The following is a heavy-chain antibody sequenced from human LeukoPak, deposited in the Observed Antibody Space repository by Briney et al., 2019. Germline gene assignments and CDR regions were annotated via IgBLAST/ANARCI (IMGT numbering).Heavy chain of an antibody. Sequence: GGSLRLSCAASGFTFFNYGMHWVRQAPGKGLEWVAVIWYDGSNKYYADSVKGRFTIARDNSKNTLYLQMNSLRAEDTAVYYCAGPYYYYGMDVWGQGTTVTVSS. CDR3: AGPYYYYGMDV. CDR1: GFTFFNYG. CDR2: IWYDGSNK. V-gene: IGHV3-33*01. J-gene: IGHJ6*02.